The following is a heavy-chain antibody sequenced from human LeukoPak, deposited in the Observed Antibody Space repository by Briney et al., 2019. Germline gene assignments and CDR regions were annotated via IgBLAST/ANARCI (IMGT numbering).Heavy chain of an antibody. D-gene: IGHD6-13*01. CDR2: ISGSGGST. J-gene: IGHJ4*02. V-gene: IGHV3-23*01. CDR1: GFTFSSYA. Sequence: LPGASLRLSCAASGFTFSSYAMSWVRQAPGKGLEWVSGISGSGGSTYYADSVKGRLTISRDNYKNTLYLQMNSLRAEDTAVYYCAKDQGKNIAADLDYWGQGTLVTVSS. CDR3: AKDQGKNIAADLDY.